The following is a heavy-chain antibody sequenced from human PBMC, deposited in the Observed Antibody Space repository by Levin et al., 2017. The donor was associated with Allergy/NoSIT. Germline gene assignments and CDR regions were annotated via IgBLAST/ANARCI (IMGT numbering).Heavy chain of an antibody. CDR2: ISSRDNTK. V-gene: IGHV3-48*03. CDR1: GFTFSNYE. Sequence: GESLKISCVTSGFTFSNYEMNWVRQAPGKGLEWVSYISSRDNTKYYADSVKGRFTISRDNAKNSLYLQMNSLRAEDRTVYYCAKGFDEWGQGTLVTVSS. CDR3: AKGFDE. J-gene: IGHJ4*02.